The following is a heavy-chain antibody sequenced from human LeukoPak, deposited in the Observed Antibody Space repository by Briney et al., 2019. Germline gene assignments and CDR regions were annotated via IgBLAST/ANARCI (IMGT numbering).Heavy chain of an antibody. D-gene: IGHD3-3*01. CDR2: IYYSGST. Sequence: SETLSLTCTVSGGSISSSSYYWGWIRQPPGKGLEWIGSIYYSGSTYYNPSLKSRVTISVDTSKNQFSLKLSSVTAADTAVYYCARGLFGVVPHAYWGQGTLVTVSS. V-gene: IGHV4-39*01. CDR3: ARGLFGVVPHAY. CDR1: GGSISSSSYY. J-gene: IGHJ4*02.